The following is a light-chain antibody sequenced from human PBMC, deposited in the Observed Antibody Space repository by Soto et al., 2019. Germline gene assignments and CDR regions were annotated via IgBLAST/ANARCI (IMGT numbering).Light chain of an antibody. J-gene: IGLJ2*01. CDR2: DGT. V-gene: IGLV2-23*01. Sequence: QSALTQPASVSGSPGQSITIPCTGSSRDVGNYNIVSWYQHHPGKAPKLIIYDGTQRPSGVSNRFSGSKSGNTASLTISGLQAEDEADYYCCSFALRSTLIFGGGTKVTVL. CDR3: CSFALRSTLI. CDR1: SRDVGNYNI.